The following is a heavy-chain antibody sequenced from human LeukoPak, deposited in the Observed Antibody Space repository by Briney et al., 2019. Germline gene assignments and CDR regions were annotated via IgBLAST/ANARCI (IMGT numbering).Heavy chain of an antibody. CDR3: AREIIVARGAFDI. V-gene: IGHV4-34*01. CDR2: INRRGST. CDR1: GGSFSGYY. D-gene: IGHD5-12*01. Sequence: SETLSLTCAVYGGSFSGYYWIWIRQPPGKGLEWIGEINRRGSTNYNPSLKSRVTISVNTSKNQFSLKLSSVTAADTAVYYCAREIIVARGAFDIWGQGTMVTVSS. J-gene: IGHJ3*02.